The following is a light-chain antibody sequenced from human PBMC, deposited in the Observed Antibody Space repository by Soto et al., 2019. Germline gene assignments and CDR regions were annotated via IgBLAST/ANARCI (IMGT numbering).Light chain of an antibody. Sequence: QSALTQPASVSGSPGQSITISCTGTSSDVGGYNYVSWYQQQSGKAPKLIIHEVSNRPSGVSNRFSGSKSGNTASLTISGLQAEEEADYYCDSYKRSRDYVFGIGTKV. CDR1: SSDVGGYNY. V-gene: IGLV2-14*01. J-gene: IGLJ1*01. CDR2: EVS. CDR3: DSYKRSRDYV.